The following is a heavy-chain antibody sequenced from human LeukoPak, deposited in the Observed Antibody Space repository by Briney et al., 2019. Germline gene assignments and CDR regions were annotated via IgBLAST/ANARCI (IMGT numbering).Heavy chain of an antibody. J-gene: IGHJ2*01. CDR1: GYSISSGYY. D-gene: IGHD6-19*01. CDR3: ASGSSGWLWYFDL. V-gene: IGHV4-38-2*01. Sequence: SETLSITCAVSGYSISSGYYWGWIRQPPGKGLEWIGSIYDTGSNYYTPSLKSRVTISIDTSKNQFSLKLSSVTAADTAVYYCASGSSGWLWYFDLWGRGTLVTVSS. CDR2: IYDTGSN.